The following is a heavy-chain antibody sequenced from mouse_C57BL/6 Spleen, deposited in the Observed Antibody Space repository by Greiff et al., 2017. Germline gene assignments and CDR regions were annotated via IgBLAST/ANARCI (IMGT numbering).Heavy chain of an antibody. J-gene: IGHJ4*01. CDR1: GYTFTDYN. CDR3: GREWGYRAMDY. CDR2: INPNTGGT. D-gene: IGHD2-14*01. Sequence: EVQLQQSGPELVKPGASVKIPCKASGYTFTDYNMDWVKQSHGQSLEWIGDINPNTGGTIYNQKFKGKATLTVDKSSSTAYMELRSRTSEDTAVYYCGREWGYRAMDYWGQGTSVTVSA. V-gene: IGHV1-18*01.